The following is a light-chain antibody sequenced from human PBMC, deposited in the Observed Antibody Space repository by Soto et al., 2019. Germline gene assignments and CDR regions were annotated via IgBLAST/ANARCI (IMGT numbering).Light chain of an antibody. CDR1: SSNIGKYY. CDR3: GTWDSSLTTFV. J-gene: IGLJ1*01. V-gene: IGLV1-51*02. CDR2: END. Sequence: QSVLTQPRTVSAAPGQKVTMSCSGSSSNIGKYYVSWHQQLPGTAPKLLIYENDKRPSGIPDRFSGSKSGTSATLGITGLQTGDEADYYCGTWDSSLTTFVFGTGTKVTVL.